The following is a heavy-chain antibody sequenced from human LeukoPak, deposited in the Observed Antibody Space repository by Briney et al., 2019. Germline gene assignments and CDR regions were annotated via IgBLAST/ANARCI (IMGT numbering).Heavy chain of an antibody. V-gene: IGHV4-34*01. CDR2: INHSGST. CDR1: GGSFSGYY. Sequence: PSETLSLTCAVYGGSFSGYYWSWIRQPPGKGLEWIGEINHSGSTNYNPSLKSRVTISVDTSKNQFSLKLSSVTAADTAVYYCARWRGYYGDYVGYYYYGMDVWGQGTTVTVSS. J-gene: IGHJ6*02. D-gene: IGHD4-17*01. CDR3: ARWRGYYGDYVGYYYYGMDV.